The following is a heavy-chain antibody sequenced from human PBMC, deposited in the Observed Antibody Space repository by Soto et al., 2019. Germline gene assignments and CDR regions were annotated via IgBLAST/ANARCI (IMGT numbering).Heavy chain of an antibody. CDR3: AKDPYDYGWGSYRAKLGHY. D-gene: IGHD3-16*02. Sequence: EVQLLESGGGLVQPGGSLRLSCAASGFTFSSYAMSWVRQAPGKGLEWVSTISGSGGSTYYADSVKGRFTISRENSKNTVYQQMNSLRAEDTAVYYCAKDPYDYGWGSYRAKLGHYWGQGTLVTVSS. J-gene: IGHJ4*02. V-gene: IGHV3-23*01. CDR1: GFTFSSYA. CDR2: ISGSGGST.